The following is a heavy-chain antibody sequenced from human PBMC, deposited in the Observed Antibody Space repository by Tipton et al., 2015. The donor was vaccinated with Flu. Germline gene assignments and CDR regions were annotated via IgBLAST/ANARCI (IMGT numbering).Heavy chain of an antibody. CDR1: GGSISSGGYY. Sequence: TLSLTCTVSGGSISSGGYYWSWIRQHPGKGLEWIGYIYYSGSTYYNPSLKSRVTISVDTSKSQFSLKLSSVTAADTAVYYCARHTGDSVRGVIDYWGQGTLVTVSS. D-gene: IGHD3-10*02. CDR2: IYYSGST. CDR3: ARHTGDSVRGVIDY. J-gene: IGHJ4*02. V-gene: IGHV4-31*03.